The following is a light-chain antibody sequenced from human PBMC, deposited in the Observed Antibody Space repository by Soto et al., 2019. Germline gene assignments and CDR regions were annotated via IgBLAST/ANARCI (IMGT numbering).Light chain of an antibody. J-gene: IGKJ4*01. CDR1: QSVSSY. Sequence: IVLTQSAATLSLSPWERATLSCGASQSVSSYLAWYQQKPGQAPRLLIYDASNRATGIPARFSGSGSGTDFTLTISRLEPEDFAVYYCQQYGTSPLTFGGGTKVDI. CDR3: QQYGTSPLT. CDR2: DAS. V-gene: IGKV3-11*01.